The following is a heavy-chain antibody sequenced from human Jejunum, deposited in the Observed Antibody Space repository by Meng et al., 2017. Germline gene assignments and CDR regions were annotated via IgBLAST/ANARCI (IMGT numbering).Heavy chain of an antibody. J-gene: IGHJ4*02. Sequence: QIQLQQSGPGLVKPSQTLSPTFAIPGDSVSSNSAGWNWIRQSPSRGLEWLGRTYYRSKWYIDYAVSVKSRITINPDTSKNQFSLHLNSVTPEDTAVYYCAGGGLVRSTRGYFDYWGQGTLVTVSS. D-gene: IGHD1-26*01. CDR3: AGGGLVRSTRGYFDY. V-gene: IGHV6-1*01. CDR1: GDSVSSNSAG. CDR2: TYYRSKWYI.